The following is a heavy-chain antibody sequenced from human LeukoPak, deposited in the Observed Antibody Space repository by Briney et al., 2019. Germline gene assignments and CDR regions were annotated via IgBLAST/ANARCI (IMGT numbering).Heavy chain of an antibody. V-gene: IGHV3-43*02. J-gene: IGHJ6*02. D-gene: IGHD2/OR15-2a*01. Sequence: GGPLRLSCAASGFTIGPYAMYWVRQGPGRGLEWVSVIKADGSGTFYADSVRGRFTTSRDNSKNSLYLQMNSLTSEDTALYYCATWAFYHNLDVWGQGTTVIVSS. CDR3: ATWAFYHNLDV. CDR2: IKADGSGT. CDR1: GFTIGPYA.